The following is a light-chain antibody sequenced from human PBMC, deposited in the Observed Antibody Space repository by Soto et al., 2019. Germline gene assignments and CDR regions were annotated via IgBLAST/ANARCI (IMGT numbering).Light chain of an antibody. V-gene: IGLV2-8*01. Sequence: QSALTQPPSASESPGQSVTISCTGTSSDVGGCHYVSWYQHHPGRAPKLLIYEVDKRPPGVPGRFSGSKSGNTASLTVSGLQADDEADYYCLSYGGSNNYVFGTGTKVTVL. J-gene: IGLJ1*01. CDR1: SSDVGGCHY. CDR2: EVD. CDR3: LSYGGSNNYV.